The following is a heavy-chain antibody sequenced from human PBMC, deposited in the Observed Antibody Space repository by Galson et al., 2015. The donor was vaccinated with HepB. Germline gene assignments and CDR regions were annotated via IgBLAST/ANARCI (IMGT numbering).Heavy chain of an antibody. CDR1: GFTFSSYW. CDR3: ARETPYYYDSSGSDY. CDR2: IKQDGSEK. V-gene: IGHV3-7*03. D-gene: IGHD3-22*01. Sequence: SLRLSCAASGFTFSSYWMRWVRQAPGKGLEWVANIKQDGSEKYYVDSVKGRFTISRDNAKNSLYLQMNSLRAEDTAVYYCARETPYYYDSSGSDYWGQGTLVTVSS. J-gene: IGHJ4*02.